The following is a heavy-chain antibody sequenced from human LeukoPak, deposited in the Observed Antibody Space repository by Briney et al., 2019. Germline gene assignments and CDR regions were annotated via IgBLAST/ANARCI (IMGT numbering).Heavy chain of an antibody. CDR1: GGSISSYY. D-gene: IGHD3-10*02. J-gene: IGHJ5*02. V-gene: IGHV4-59*01. CDR3: ARGTMFGNWFDP. Sequence: PSETLSLTCTVSGGSISSYYWSWIRQPPGKGLEWIGYTNYSGSTNYNLSLKNRVTISVDTSKNPFSLKLSSVTAADTAVYYCARGTMFGNWFDPWGQGTLVTVSS. CDR2: TNYSGST.